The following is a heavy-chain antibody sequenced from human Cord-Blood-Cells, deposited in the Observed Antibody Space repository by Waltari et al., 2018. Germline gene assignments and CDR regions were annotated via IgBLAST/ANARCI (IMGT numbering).Heavy chain of an antibody. J-gene: IGHJ4*02. CDR2: INPNSGGT. CDR3: ARDLPTASTSCAFDY. D-gene: IGHD2-2*01. CDR1: GYTFTGYY. V-gene: IGHV1-2*02. Sequence: QVQLVQSGAEVKKPGASVKVSCKASGYTFTGYYMHWVRQAPGHGLEWKGWINPNSGGTNYAQKFQGRVTMTRDTSISTAYMELSRLRSDDTAVYYCARDLPTASTSCAFDYWGQGTLVTVSS.